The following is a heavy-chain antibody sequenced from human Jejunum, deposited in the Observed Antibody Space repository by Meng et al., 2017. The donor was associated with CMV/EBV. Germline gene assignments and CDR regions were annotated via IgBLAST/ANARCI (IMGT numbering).Heavy chain of an antibody. CDR2: IPTYGDAT. J-gene: IGHJ4*02. CDR1: GFSVSKYM. D-gene: IGHD3-10*01. Sequence: SGFSVSKYMMNWVRQAPGKGLEWVSTIPTYGDATYYADFVKGRFTISRDNSKDTLYLEMTSLRAEDTALYYCAARVGPSGSYYFDSWGQGSLVTVSS. V-gene: IGHV3-23*01. CDR3: AARVGPSGSYYFDS.